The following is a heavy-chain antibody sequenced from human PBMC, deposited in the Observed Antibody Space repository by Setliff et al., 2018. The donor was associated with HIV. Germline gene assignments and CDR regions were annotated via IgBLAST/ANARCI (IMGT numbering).Heavy chain of an antibody. D-gene: IGHD2-15*01. CDR3: ARARGGCSGGSCPAHHYYYYMDV. CDR1: GGSISSYY. J-gene: IGHJ6*03. CDR2: IYTSGST. V-gene: IGHV4-4*08. Sequence: SETLSLTCTVSGGSISSYYWSWIRQPPGKGLEWIGYIYTSGSTNYNPSLKSRVTISVDTSKNQFSLKLSSVTAADTAVYYCARARGGCSGGSCPAHHYYYYMDVWGKGTTVTVS.